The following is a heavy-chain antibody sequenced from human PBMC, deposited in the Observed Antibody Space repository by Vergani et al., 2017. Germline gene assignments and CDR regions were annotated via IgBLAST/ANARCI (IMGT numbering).Heavy chain of an antibody. CDR3: AKDLGTSSGGGWFDP. D-gene: IGHD6-6*01. Sequence: EVQLQESGGGLVLPGRSLRLSCVASGFTSAGYAMHWVRQAPGKGLEWVSGISWNSNSIGYADSVKRRSTISRANAKNSLYLQMNSLRAEDTALYYCAKDLGTSSGGGWFDPWGQGTLVTVSS. V-gene: IGHV3-9*02. CDR1: GFTSAGYA. J-gene: IGHJ5*02. CDR2: ISWNSNSI.